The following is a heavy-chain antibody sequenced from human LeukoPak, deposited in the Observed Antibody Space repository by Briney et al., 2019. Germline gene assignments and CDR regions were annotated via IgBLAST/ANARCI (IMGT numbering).Heavy chain of an antibody. Sequence: PSETLSLTCTVSGGSISSYYWSWIRQPPGKGLEWIGYIYYSGSTNYNSSLRSRVTISVDTSKNQFSLKLRSVTAADTAVYYCARVTGYMIEDYYDYWGQGTLVTVSS. V-gene: IGHV4-59*01. J-gene: IGHJ4*02. D-gene: IGHD3-22*01. CDR2: IYYSGST. CDR1: GGSISSYY. CDR3: ARVTGYMIEDYYDY.